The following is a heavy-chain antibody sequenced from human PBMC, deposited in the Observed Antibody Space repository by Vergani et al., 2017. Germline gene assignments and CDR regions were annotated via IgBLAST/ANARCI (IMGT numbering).Heavy chain of an antibody. D-gene: IGHD6-13*01. CDR2: INWNGGST. Sequence: EVQLVESGGGVVRPGGSLRLSCAASGFTFDDYGMSWVRQAPGKGLEWVSGINWNGGSTGYADSVKGRFTISRDNAKNSLYLQMNSLRAEDTALYYCARDPQRSISSWYGQPFDYWGQGTLVTVSS. J-gene: IGHJ4*02. CDR3: ARDPQRSISSWYGQPFDY. V-gene: IGHV3-20*04. CDR1: GFTFDDYG.